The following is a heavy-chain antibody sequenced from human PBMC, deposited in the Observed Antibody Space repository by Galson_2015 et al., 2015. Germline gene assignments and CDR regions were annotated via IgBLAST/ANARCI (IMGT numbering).Heavy chain of an antibody. CDR3: ASVLWFVELSYY. D-gene: IGHD3-10*01. V-gene: IGHV1-8*01. J-gene: IGHJ4*02. CDR2: MNPNSGNT. Sequence: SVKVSCKASGYTFTSYDINWVRQATGKGLEWMGWMNPNSGNTGYAQKFQGRVTMTRNTSISTAYMELSSLRSEDTAVYYCASVLWFVELSYYWGQGTLVTVSS. CDR1: GYTFTSYD.